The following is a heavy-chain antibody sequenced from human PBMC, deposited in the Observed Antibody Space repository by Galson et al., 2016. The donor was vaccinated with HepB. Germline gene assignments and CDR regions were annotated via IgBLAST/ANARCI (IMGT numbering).Heavy chain of an antibody. D-gene: IGHD6-13*01. J-gene: IGHJ3*01. CDR2: IIPIFGTP. CDR3: ARGLRQQLVLSAPFGL. V-gene: IGHV1-69*13. CDR1: GGTFSSYA. Sequence: SVKVSCKASGGTFSSYAITWVRQAPGQGLEWMGGIIPIFGTPNYAQKFQGRVTITADESTSTAYMELSSLRSEDTAVYYCARGLRQQLVLSAPFGLWGQGAMVTVSS.